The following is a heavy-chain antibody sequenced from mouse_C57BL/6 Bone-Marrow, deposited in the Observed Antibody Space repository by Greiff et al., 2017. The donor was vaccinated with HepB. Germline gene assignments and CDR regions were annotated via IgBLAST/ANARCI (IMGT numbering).Heavy chain of an antibody. D-gene: IGHD2-12*01. CDR1: GFTFSDYY. J-gene: IGHJ4*01. CDR3: ARTEELYHAGAYYYAMDY. V-gene: IGHV5-12*01. CDR2: ISNGGGST. Sequence: EVQLVESGGGLVQPGGSLKLSCAASGFTFSDYYMYWVRQTPEKRLEWVAYISNGGGSTYYPDTVKGRFTISRDNAKNTLYLQMSRLKSEDTAMSYCARTEELYHAGAYYYAMDYWGQGTSVTVSS.